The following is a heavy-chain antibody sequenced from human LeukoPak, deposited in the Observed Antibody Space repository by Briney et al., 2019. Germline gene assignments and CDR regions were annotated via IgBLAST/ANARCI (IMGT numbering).Heavy chain of an antibody. V-gene: IGHV4-34*01. D-gene: IGHD5-18*01. CDR3: ARVLYSYEY. CDR2: INHSGST. Sequence: PSETLSLTCAVYGGSFSGYYWSWIRQPPGKGLEWIGEINHSGSTNYNPSLKSRVTISVDTSKNQFSLKLSSVTAANTAVYYCARVLYSYEYWGQGTLVTVSS. J-gene: IGHJ4*02. CDR1: GGSFSGYY.